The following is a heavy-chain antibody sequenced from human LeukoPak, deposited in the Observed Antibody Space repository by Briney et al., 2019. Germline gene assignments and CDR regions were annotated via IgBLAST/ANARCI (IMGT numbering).Heavy chain of an antibody. CDR2: IYYSGST. D-gene: IGHD6-19*01. J-gene: IGHJ4*02. V-gene: IGHV4-59*11. Sequence: SETLSLTCTVSGGSISSHYWSWIRQPPGKGLEWIGYIYYSGSTNYNPSLKSRVTISVDTLKNQFSLKLSSVTAADTAVYYCTKTSSGWMYFFDYWGQGTLVTVSS. CDR3: TKTSSGWMYFFDY. CDR1: GGSISSHY.